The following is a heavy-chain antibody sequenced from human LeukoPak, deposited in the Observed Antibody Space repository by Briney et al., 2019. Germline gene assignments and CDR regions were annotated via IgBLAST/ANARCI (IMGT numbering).Heavy chain of an antibody. J-gene: IGHJ6*02. V-gene: IGHV1-69*13. CDR3: ARGPPPYTEGDLFYYYGLDV. Sequence: ASVKVSCMASGGTFSSYAISWVRQAPGQGPEWMGGIIPIFGTANYAQKFQGRVTITADESTSTAYMELSSLRSDDTAVYYCARGPPPYTEGDLFYYYGLDVWGQGTTVTVSS. CDR1: GGTFSSYA. CDR2: IIPIFGTA. D-gene: IGHD3-16*01.